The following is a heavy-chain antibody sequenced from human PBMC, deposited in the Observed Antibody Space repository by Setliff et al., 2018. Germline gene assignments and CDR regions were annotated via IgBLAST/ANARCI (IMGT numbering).Heavy chain of an antibody. Sequence: PGESLKISCKFSENSFPSDWIGWVRQTPEKGLEGMGIIFPGDSDTRYSPAFQGQVSISVDRSINTAYLQWSSMKPADTAIYYCVRRASGWFTLDSWGQGTLVTVSS. J-gene: IGHJ4*02. V-gene: IGHV5-51*01. CDR1: ENSFPSDW. D-gene: IGHD6-19*01. CDR2: IFPGDSDT. CDR3: VRRASGWFTLDS.